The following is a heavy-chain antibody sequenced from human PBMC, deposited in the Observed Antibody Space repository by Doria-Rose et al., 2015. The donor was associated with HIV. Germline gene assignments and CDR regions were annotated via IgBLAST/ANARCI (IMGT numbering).Heavy chain of an antibody. CDR2: ISWDSGAK. CDR1: GFSFESYA. J-gene: IGHJ6*03. Sequence: VQLVQSGGGLVQPGRSLRLSCVGSGFSFESYAMHWVRLAPGKGLEWVAGISWDSGAKVNADYVEGRFTISRDNAKKSVYLEMRSLRPEDTAFYYCAKAPIIGPKYYFYMDVWGIGTSVTVSS. V-gene: IGHV3-9*01. CDR3: AKAPIIGPKYYFYMDV. D-gene: IGHD3-3*01.